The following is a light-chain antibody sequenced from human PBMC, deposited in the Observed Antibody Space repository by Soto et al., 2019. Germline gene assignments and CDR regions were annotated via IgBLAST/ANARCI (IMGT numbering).Light chain of an antibody. Sequence: EIVMTQSPATLSLSPGETATLSCRASQSVHSNLAWFQQHPGQAPRLLIYGASSRATGIPVRFSGSGSGTEFTLTISSLQHEDFAVYYCQQYTDWPWGTFGGGTKVGIK. CDR3: QQYTDWPWGT. CDR2: GAS. V-gene: IGKV3-15*01. J-gene: IGKJ4*01. CDR1: QSVHSN.